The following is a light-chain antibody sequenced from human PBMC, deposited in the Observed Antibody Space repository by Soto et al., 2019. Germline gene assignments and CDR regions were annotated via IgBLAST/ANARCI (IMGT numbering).Light chain of an antibody. Sequence: DIEMTQSPSSLSVSVGDSVTINCRTSQSIATYLNWYQQKPGKAPKLLIYAASSLQSGVPSRFSGSGSGTDFTLTISSLQPEDFATYYCQQSYSTPPTFGQGTKVDI. CDR3: QQSYSTPPT. V-gene: IGKV1-39*01. J-gene: IGKJ1*01. CDR1: QSIATY. CDR2: AAS.